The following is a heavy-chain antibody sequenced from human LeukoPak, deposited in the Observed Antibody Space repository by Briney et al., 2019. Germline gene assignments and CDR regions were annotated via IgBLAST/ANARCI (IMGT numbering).Heavy chain of an antibody. Sequence: PSETLSLTCTVSGGSISSGDYYWSWIRQPPGKGLEWIGYIYYSGSTYYNPSLKSRVTISVDTSKNQFSLKLSSVTAADTAVYYCARQGGIAAAGFDYWGQGTLVTVSS. CDR3: ARQGGIAAAGFDY. V-gene: IGHV4-30-4*08. CDR2: IYYSGST. J-gene: IGHJ4*02. CDR1: GGSISSGDYY. D-gene: IGHD6-13*01.